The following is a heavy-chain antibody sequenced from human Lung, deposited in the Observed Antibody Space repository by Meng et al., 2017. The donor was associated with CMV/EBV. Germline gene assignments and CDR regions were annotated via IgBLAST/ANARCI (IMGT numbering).Heavy chain of an antibody. V-gene: IGHV4-4*02. CDR1: CCSISSSYW. J-gene: IGHJ4*02. CDR3: ATQESRDGHNPY. D-gene: IGHD5-24*01. CDR2: MYHSGTT. Sequence: RRRQAGAGGVVPAAAVFSTGVSSCCSISSSYWWHWVRQPQGKGLEWIGEMYHSGTTNYNPSLKSRVTISMGKSNNQLSLKLNSVTAADTAVYYCATQESRDGHNPYWGQGTLVTVSS.